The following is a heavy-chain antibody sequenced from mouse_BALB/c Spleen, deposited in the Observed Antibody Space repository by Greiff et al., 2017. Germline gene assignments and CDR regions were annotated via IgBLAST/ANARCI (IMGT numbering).Heavy chain of an antibody. J-gene: IGHJ4*01. CDR2: ISTYYGDA. V-gene: IGHV1S137*01. CDR1: GYTFTDYA. Sequence: VQLQQSGAELVRPGVSVKISCKGSGYTFTDYAMHWVKQSHAKSLEWIGVISTYYGDASYNQKFKGKATMTVDKSSSTAYMHLNSLTSEDSAVYYCARVGPDYAMDYWGQGTSVTVSS. CDR3: ARVGPDYAMDY.